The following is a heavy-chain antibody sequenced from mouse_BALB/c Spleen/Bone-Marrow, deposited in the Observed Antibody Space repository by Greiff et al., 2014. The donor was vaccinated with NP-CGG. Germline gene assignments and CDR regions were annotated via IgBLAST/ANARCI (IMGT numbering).Heavy chain of an antibody. Sequence: VHVKQSGSELVKPGASVKLSCAASGFNIKDTYMHWVKQRLEQGLEWIGRIDPANGDTKYDPKFQGKATITADTSSNTAYLQLSSLTSEDTTVYYCTRPSFCYGSSYWYFDVWGAGTTVTVSS. CDR1: GFNIKDTY. D-gene: IGHD1-1*01. V-gene: IGHV14-3*02. J-gene: IGHJ1*01. CDR2: IDPANGDT. CDR3: TRPSFCYGSSYWYFDV.